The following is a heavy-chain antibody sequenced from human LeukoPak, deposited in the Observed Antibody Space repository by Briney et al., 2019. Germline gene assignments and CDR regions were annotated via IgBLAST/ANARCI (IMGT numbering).Heavy chain of an antibody. Sequence: PSETLSLTCTVSGGSIGKFYWHWIRQPPGNRLEWIGYVDYTGTTNYNPSLQSRVTISVDTSMNRLSLNLRSISAADTAVYFCARGASRGSLYWFFDLWARGTLLTVSS. CDR3: ARGASRGSLYWFFDL. J-gene: IGHJ2*01. CDR1: GGSIGKFY. CDR2: VDYTGTT. V-gene: IGHV4-59*01. D-gene: IGHD2-2*01.